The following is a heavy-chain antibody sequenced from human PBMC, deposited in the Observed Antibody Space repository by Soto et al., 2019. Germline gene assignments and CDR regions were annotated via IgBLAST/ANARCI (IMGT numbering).Heavy chain of an antibody. V-gene: IGHV3-21*01. CDR1: GFTFSTYT. CDR3: ARDILSGGAYPDS. J-gene: IGHJ5*01. D-gene: IGHD3-10*01. Sequence: GGSLRLSCAASGFTFSTYTMNWVRQAPGKGLEWISSISSGSSYIYYAGSVKGRFTISRDNAKNSLFLQMNSLRADDTAVYYCARDILSGGAYPDSWGQGTKVTVYS. CDR2: ISSGSSYI.